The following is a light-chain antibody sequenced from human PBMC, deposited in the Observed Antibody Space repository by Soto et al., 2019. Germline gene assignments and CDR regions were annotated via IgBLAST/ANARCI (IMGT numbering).Light chain of an antibody. CDR2: DVS. J-gene: IGKJ4*01. Sequence: EIVMTQSPATLSVSPGERATLSCWASQSVSSNLAWYQQKPGQAPRLLIYDVSTRATGIPTRFSGSGSGTEFTLTISSLPSEDFAAYYCQQYNNWPLTFGGGTKVEIK. V-gene: IGKV3D-15*01. CDR3: QQYNNWPLT. CDR1: QSVSSN.